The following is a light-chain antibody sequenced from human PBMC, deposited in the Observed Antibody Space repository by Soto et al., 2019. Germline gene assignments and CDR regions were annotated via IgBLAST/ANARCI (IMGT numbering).Light chain of an antibody. CDR2: ASS. J-gene: IGKJ5*01. Sequence: DLQLTQSPSFLSASVGDRVTITCRASQGISSYLAWYQQKPGKAPNLLIYASSTLQSGVPSRFSGRGSGTEFTLTISSLQPEDFATYFCQQLNSYPIAFGQGTRLE. CDR1: QGISSY. V-gene: IGKV1-9*01. CDR3: QQLNSYPIA.